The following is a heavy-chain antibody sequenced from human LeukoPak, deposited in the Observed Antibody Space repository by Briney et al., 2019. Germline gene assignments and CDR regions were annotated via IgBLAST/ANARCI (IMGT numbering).Heavy chain of an antibody. CDR3: ARVSDFSNYFDY. CDR1: GFTFTHHW. V-gene: IGHV3-74*01. D-gene: IGHD3-3*01. Sequence: PGGSLRLSCVASGFTFTHHWMHWVRQAPGQGLVCVSRINNDGSNMDYADSVEGRFTISRDNARNTLYLQMDSLRAEDTAVYYCARVSDFSNYFDYWGQGTLVTVSS. J-gene: IGHJ4*02. CDR2: INNDGSNM.